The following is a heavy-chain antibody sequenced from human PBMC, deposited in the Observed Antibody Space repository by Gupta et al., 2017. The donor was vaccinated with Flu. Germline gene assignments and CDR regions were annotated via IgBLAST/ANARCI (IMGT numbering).Heavy chain of an antibody. CDR1: GYTFTAYY. J-gene: IGHJ3*02. D-gene: IGHD1-14*01. V-gene: IGHV1-2*02. CDR2: INPDSGGT. Sequence: QVQLVQSGSEVKKPGASVKVSCKASGYTFTAYYIHWVRQAPGQGLEWMGWSNPSPGGLEWRGWINPDSGGTIYAQDFQGRVTMTWDTSISTAYMEVNRLTSDDTAVYYCARGAADHGDAFDIWGQGTLVTVSS. CDR3: ARGAADHGDAFDI.